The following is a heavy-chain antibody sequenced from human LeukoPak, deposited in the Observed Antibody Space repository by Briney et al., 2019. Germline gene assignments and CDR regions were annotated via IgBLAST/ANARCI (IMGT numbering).Heavy chain of an antibody. CDR3: ARAGGDGYNLYYFDY. V-gene: IGHV4-59*01. Sequence: SETLSLTCTVSGGSISSYYWSWIQQPPGKGLEWIGYIYYSGSTNCNPSLKSRVTISVDTSKNQFSLKLSSVTAADTAVYYCARAGGDGYNLYYFDYWGQGTLVTVSS. D-gene: IGHD5-24*01. CDR1: GGSISSYY. J-gene: IGHJ4*02. CDR2: IYYSGST.